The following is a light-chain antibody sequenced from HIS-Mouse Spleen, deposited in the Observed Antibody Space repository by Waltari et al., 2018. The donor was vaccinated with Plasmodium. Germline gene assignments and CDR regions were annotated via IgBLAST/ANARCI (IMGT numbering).Light chain of an antibody. CDR2: EDS. V-gene: IGLV3-10*01. J-gene: IGLJ3*02. CDR1: TFPQKH. Sequence: SYELTPPPPLSVSPGQTARITCPGDTFPQKHPYRYHQKSGQAPVLVINEDSNRPSGIPERFSGSSSGTMATLTISGAQVEDEADYYCYSTDSSGNHRVFGGGTKLTVL. CDR3: YSTDSSGNHRV.